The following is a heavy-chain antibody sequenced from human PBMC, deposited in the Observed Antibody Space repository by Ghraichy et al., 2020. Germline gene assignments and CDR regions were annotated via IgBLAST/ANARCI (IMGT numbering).Heavy chain of an antibody. CDR2: INSGRSTI. CDR3: ARVAVAGYYFDY. Sequence: GESLNISCAASKLTFSNYYMSWVRQAPGKGLEWISYINSGRSTIYYADSVKGRFTISRDNAKNSLYLQMDSLRVEDTAMYYCARVAVAGYYFDYWGQGTLVTVSS. CDR1: KLTFSNYY. D-gene: IGHD6-19*01. J-gene: IGHJ4*02. V-gene: IGHV3-11*01.